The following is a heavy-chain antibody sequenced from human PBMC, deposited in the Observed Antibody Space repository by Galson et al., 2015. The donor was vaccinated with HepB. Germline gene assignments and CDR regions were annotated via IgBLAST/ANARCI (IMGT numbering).Heavy chain of an antibody. CDR1: GFTVSSNY. CDR2: IYSGGST. J-gene: IGHJ3*02. CDR3: ASSSFGYDYRSDAFDI. V-gene: IGHV3-66*01. D-gene: IGHD5-12*01. Sequence: SLRLSCAASGFTVSSNYMSWVRQAPGKGLEWVSVIYSGGSTYYADSVKGRFTISRDNSKNTLYLQMNSLRAEDTAVYYCASSSFGYDYRSDAFDIWGQGTMVTVSS.